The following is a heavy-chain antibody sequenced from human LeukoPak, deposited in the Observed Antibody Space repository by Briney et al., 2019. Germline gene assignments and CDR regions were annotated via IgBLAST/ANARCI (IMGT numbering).Heavy chain of an antibody. V-gene: IGHV4-59*01. D-gene: IGHD6-13*01. J-gene: IGHJ4*02. Sequence: SETLSLTCTVSGGSISSYYWSWIRQPPGKGLEWIGYIYYSGSTNYNPSLKSRVTISVDTSKNQFSLKLSSVTAADTAVYYCARDDGYSSSFCAYWGQGTLVTVSS. CDR1: GGSISSYY. CDR2: IYYSGST. CDR3: ARDDGYSSSFCAY.